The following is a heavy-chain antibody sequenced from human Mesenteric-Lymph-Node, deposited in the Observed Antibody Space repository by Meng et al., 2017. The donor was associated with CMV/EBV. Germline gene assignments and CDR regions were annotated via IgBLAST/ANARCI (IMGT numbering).Heavy chain of an antibody. CDR1: GFTFSSYA. J-gene: IGHJ1*01. Sequence: GGSLRLCRAASGFTFSSYATSWVRQAPGKGLEWVSAISGSGGGTYYADSVKGRFTISRDNSKNTLYLQMNSLRAEDTAVYYCAKSFDYGDNSAFAEYFHHWGQGTLVTVSS. CDR3: AKSFDYGDNSAFAEYFHH. V-gene: IGHV3-23*01. D-gene: IGHD4/OR15-4a*01. CDR2: ISGSGGGT.